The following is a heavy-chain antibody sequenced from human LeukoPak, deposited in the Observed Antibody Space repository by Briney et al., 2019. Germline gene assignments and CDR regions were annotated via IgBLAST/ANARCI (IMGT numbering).Heavy chain of an antibody. CDR2: IGTAGDT. J-gene: IGHJ5*02. D-gene: IGHD3-3*01. CDR1: GFTFSSYD. CDR3: ARGSGSYYDFWSGYPNWFDP. Sequence: GGSLRLSCAASGFTFSSYDMHWVRQATGKGLEWVSAIGTAGDTYYPGSVKGRFTISRENAKNSLCLQMNSLRAGDTAVYYCARGSGSYYDFWSGYPNWFDPWGQGTLVTVSS. V-gene: IGHV3-13*01.